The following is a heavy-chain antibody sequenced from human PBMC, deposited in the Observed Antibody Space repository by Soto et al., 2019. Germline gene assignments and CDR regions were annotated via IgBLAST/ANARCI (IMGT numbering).Heavy chain of an antibody. CDR2: INAGNGNT. CDR1: GYNFTSYA. D-gene: IGHD3-22*01. CDR3: ARSSGYYLIDDY. V-gene: IGHV1-3*05. Sequence: QVQLVQSGAEEKKPGASVKVSCKPSGYNFTSYAMHWVRQAPGQRLEWMGWINAGNGNTKYSQKFQGRVTITRDTSASTADMELRSLRSEDTAVYYCARSSGYYLIDDYWGQGTLVTVSS. J-gene: IGHJ4*02.